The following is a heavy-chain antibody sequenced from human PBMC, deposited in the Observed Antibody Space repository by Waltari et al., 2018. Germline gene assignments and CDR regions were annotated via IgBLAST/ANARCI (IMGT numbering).Heavy chain of an antibody. CDR1: GGTFSRSS. Sequence: QVQLVQSGAEVKKPGSSVKVSCKASGGTFSRSSINWVRQAPGQGLEWMGRLNTNTGNPTYAQGFTGRFVFSLDTSVSTAYLQISSLKAEDTAVYYCARDSDPVAFEGSNWFDPWGQGTLVTVSS. V-gene: IGHV7-4-1*02. CDR2: LNTNTGNP. CDR3: ARDSDPVAFEGSNWFDP. J-gene: IGHJ5*02. D-gene: IGHD3-10*01.